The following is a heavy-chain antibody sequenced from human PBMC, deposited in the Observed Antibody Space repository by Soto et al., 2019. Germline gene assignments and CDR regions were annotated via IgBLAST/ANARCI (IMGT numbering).Heavy chain of an antibody. Sequence: QVQLVESGGGVVQPGRSPRLSCAASGFPFTTYGMHWVREGPGKGLEWVAVISYDGTNKYYADSVKGRFTISRDNSKNTLYLQMNSLRPEDTALYYCVGGQYYFDYRGQGTLLTVSS. V-gene: IGHV3-30*03. D-gene: IGHD3-10*01. J-gene: IGHJ4*02. CDR1: GFPFTTYG. CDR2: ISYDGTNK. CDR3: VGGQYYFDY.